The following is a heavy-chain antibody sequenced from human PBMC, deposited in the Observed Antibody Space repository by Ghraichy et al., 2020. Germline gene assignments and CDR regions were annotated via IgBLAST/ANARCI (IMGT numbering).Heavy chain of an antibody. D-gene: IGHD4-17*01. J-gene: IGHJ6*02. CDR2: ISWNSGSI. Sequence: GGSLRLSCAASGFTFDDYAMHWVRQAPGKGLEWVSGISWNSGSIGYADSVKGRFTISRDNAKNSLYLQMNSLRAEDTALYYCAKDGGYGDYDGMDVWGQGTTVTVSS. CDR3: AKDGGYGDYDGMDV. V-gene: IGHV3-9*01. CDR1: GFTFDDYA.